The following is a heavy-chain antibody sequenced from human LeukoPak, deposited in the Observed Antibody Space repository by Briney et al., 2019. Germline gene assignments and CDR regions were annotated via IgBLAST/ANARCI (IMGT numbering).Heavy chain of an antibody. J-gene: IGHJ6*03. CDR2: ISSSGATI. D-gene: IGHD4-17*01. CDR3: AKDIVRATVTTGFGYMDV. Sequence: GGSLRLSCVASGFTFNNYEMNWVRQAPGKGLEWVSYISSSGATIYYADAVKGRFTISRDNAKNSLYLQMNSLRAEDTSVYYCAKDIVRATVTTGFGYMDVWGKGTTVTVSS. CDR1: GFTFNNYE. V-gene: IGHV3-48*03.